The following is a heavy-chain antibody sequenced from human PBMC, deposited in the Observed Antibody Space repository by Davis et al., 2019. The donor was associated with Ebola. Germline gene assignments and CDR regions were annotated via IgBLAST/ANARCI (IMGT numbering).Heavy chain of an antibody. CDR3: ARDSYTYGFDF. V-gene: IGHV3-48*04. CDR2: ISSSTSTI. Sequence: GESLKISCAASGFTFSSYSMNWVRQAPGKGLEWVSYISSSTSTINYADSVKGRFTISRDNAKNSLYLQMNSLRAEDTAVYYCARDSYTYGFDFWGQGTLVTVSS. D-gene: IGHD5-18*01. J-gene: IGHJ4*02. CDR1: GFTFSSYS.